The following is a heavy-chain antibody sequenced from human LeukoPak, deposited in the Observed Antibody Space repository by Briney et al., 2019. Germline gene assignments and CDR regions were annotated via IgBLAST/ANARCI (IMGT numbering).Heavy chain of an antibody. CDR1: GGTFSSYA. J-gene: IGHJ6*02. CDR2: IIPIFGTA. V-gene: IGHV1-69*05. CDR3: ATAYCSSTSCHYGMDV. Sequence: GASVKVSCKASGGTFSSYAISWVRQAPGQGLEWMGGIIPIFGTANYAQKFQGRVTITTDESTSTAYMELSSLRSEDTAVYYCATAYCSSTSCHYGMDVWGQGTTVTVSS. D-gene: IGHD2-2*01.